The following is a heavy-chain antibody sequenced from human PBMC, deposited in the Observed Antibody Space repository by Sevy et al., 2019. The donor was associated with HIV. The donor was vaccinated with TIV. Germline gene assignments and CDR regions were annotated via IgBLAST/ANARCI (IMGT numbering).Heavy chain of an antibody. CDR1: GFSFSHYW. CDR2: TNQDGSNK. J-gene: IGHJ6*02. Sequence: GGSLRLSCVASGFSFSHYWMSWVRQAPGKGLEWVANTNQDGSNKNYVDSVGGRFTISRDNGKNLLYLQMTSLRAEDTAFYCCVRDGSSILYGGYDYSGMDVWGQGTTVTVSS. V-gene: IGHV3-7*03. CDR3: VRDGSSILYGGYDYSGMDV. D-gene: IGHD6-13*01.